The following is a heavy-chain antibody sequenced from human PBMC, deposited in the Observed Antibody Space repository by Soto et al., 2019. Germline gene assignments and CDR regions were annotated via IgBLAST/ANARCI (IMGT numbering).Heavy chain of an antibody. CDR2: IKSKTDGGTT. J-gene: IGHJ4*02. Sequence: GGPLRLSCAASGCTFSNAWRNWVRQDPGKGLEWVGRIKSKTDGGTTDYAAPVKGRFTISRDDSKNTLYLQMNSLKTEDTAVYYCTTDPGEAGINYWGQGTLVTVSS. CDR3: TTDPGEAGINY. D-gene: IGHD6-13*01. CDR1: GCTFSNAW. V-gene: IGHV3-15*07.